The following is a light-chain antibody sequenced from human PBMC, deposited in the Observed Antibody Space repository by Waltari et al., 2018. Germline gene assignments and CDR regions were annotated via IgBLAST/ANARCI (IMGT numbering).Light chain of an antibody. CDR3: QTGGHGNWV. J-gene: IGLJ3*02. Sequence: QLVLTQSPSASASLGASVKFTCTLSSGHSGTTIAWHQQTAEMGPRFLMKVNSDGRHRKGDGCPVRFSGSSSGAERYLTISSLQSEDEADYYCQTGGHGNWVFGGGTKLTVL. V-gene: IGLV4-69*01. CDR2: VNSDGRH. CDR1: SGHSGTT.